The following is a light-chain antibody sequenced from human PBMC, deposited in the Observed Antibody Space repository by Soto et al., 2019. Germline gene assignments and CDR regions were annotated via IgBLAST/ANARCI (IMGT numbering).Light chain of an antibody. V-gene: IGKV1-5*01. CDR2: DAS. Sequence: DTQMAQSPPTLSASVGYRVTITCRASQNIGDWLAWYQQEPGKAPKLLIYDASILENGVPSRFSASGSGTEFTLAISNLQPADFATYYCHQYNSYPWTFGQGTKVEVK. CDR3: HQYNSYPWT. J-gene: IGKJ1*01. CDR1: QNIGDW.